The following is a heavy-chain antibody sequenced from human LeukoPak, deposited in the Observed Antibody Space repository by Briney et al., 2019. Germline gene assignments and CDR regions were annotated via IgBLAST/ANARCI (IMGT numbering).Heavy chain of an antibody. CDR1: GFTFNNAW. J-gene: IGHJ6*03. V-gene: IGHV3-48*04. CDR2: ISSSSSTI. Sequence: PGGSLRLSCAASGFTFNNAWMSWVRQAPGKGLEWVSYISSSSSTIYYADSVKGRFTISRDNAKNSLYLQMNSLRAEDTAVYYCARPPDNYYYYYMDVWGKGTTVTVSS. CDR3: ARPPDNYYYYYMDV.